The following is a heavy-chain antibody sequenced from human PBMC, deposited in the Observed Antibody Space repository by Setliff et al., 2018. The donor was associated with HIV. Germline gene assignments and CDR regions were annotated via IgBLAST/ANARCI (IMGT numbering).Heavy chain of an antibody. D-gene: IGHD2-15*01. Sequence: GASVKVSCKASGYTFTSYYMHWVRQAPGQGLEWMGWINLNSGGTDYAQEFQGRVTMTRDTSISTAYMELSRLSFDDTAVYYCARAQGNFGNPLIYYLDYWGQGTLVTVSS. V-gene: IGHV1-2*02. J-gene: IGHJ4*02. CDR2: INLNSGGT. CDR3: ARAQGNFGNPLIYYLDY. CDR1: GYTFTSYY.